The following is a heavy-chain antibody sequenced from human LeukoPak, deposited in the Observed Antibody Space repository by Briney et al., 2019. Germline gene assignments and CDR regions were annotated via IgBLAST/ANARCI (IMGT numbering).Heavy chain of an antibody. Sequence: PGGSLGLSCAASGFTFSSYSMNWVRQAPGKGLEWVSSISSSSSYIYYADSVKGRFTISRDNAKNSLYLQMSSLRAEDTAVYYCARDGDDCSSTSCYEDYWGQGTLVTVSS. CDR2: ISSSSSYI. J-gene: IGHJ4*02. CDR1: GFTFSSYS. CDR3: ARDGDDCSSTSCYEDY. V-gene: IGHV3-21*01. D-gene: IGHD2-2*01.